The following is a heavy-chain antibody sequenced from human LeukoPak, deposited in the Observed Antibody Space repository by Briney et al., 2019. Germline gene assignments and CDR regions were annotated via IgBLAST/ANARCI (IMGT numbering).Heavy chain of an antibody. J-gene: IGHJ4*02. CDR2: IYYSGST. CDR3: ARLGCSGGSCSFDY. V-gene: IGHV4-59*08. D-gene: IGHD2-15*01. CDR1: GGSISSYY. Sequence: PSETLSLTCTLSGGSISSYYWSWIRQPPGKGLEWIGYIYYSGSTNYNPSLKSRVTISVDTSKNQFSLKLSSVTAADTAVYYCARLGCSGGSCSFDYWGQGTLVTVCS.